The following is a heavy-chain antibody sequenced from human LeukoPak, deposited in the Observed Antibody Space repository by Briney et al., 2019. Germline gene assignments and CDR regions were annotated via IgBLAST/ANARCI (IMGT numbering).Heavy chain of an antibody. CDR1: GFTLRSYW. Sequence: GGSLRLSCAVSGFTLRSYWMHWVRQAPGKGLVWVSRIDSDGSTTDYADSVKGRFTISRDNANNIPYLQMNSLRAEDAGVYYCARGLTLLGYCSSTSCLMNYWGQGTLVTVSS. CDR2: IDSDGSTT. D-gene: IGHD2-2*01. V-gene: IGHV3-74*01. CDR3: ARGLTLLGYCSSTSCLMNY. J-gene: IGHJ4*02.